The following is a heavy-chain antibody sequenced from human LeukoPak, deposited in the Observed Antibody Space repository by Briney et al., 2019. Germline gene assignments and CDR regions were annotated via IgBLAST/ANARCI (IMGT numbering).Heavy chain of an antibody. D-gene: IGHD2-15*01. CDR2: ISSSSSYT. V-gene: IGHV3-11*06. J-gene: IGHJ4*02. CDR1: GFTFSDYY. Sequence: GGSLRLSCAASGFTFSDYYMSWLRQAPGKGLEWVSYISSSSSYTNYADSVKGRFTISRDNAKNSLYLQMNSLRAEDTAVYYCARSSCSGGSCYPDYWGQGTLVTVSA. CDR3: ARSSCSGGSCYPDY.